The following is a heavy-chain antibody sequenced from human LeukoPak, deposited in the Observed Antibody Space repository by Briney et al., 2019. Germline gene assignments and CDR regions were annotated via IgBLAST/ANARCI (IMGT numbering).Heavy chain of an antibody. Sequence: PGGFLRLSCAASGFPFSSYSFNWVRQAPGKGLEWVSYIGTSSSIMYYADSVKGRFTISRDNAKNSLYLQMNSLRAEDTAVYYCGRARYCSGGSCYSDYWGQGTLVTVS. CDR3: GRARYCSGGSCYSDY. J-gene: IGHJ4*02. V-gene: IGHV3-48*01. D-gene: IGHD2-15*01. CDR2: IGTSSSIM. CDR1: GFPFSSYS.